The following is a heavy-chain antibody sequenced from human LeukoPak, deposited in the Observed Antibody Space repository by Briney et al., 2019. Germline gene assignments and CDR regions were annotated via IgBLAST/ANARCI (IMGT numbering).Heavy chain of an antibody. CDR3: AKGTSSSVYYYYGMDV. CDR1: GFTFDDYA. Sequence: GGSLRLSCAASGFTFDDYAMYWVRQAPGKGLEWVSGSSWNRGDIGYADSVKGRFTLSRDNAKNSLYLQMNSLRVEDTALYYCAKGTSSSVYYYYGMDVWGQGTTVTVSS. J-gene: IGHJ6*02. V-gene: IGHV3-9*01. D-gene: IGHD6-6*01. CDR2: SSWNRGDI.